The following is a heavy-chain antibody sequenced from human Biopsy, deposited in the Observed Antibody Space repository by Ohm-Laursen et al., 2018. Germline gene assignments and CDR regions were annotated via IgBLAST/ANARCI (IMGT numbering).Heavy chain of an antibody. CDR1: GGTFSNYA. V-gene: IGHV1-8*01. D-gene: IGHD3-22*01. CDR3: ARDFNYDGGGSFNFDY. J-gene: IGHJ4*02. CDR2: MNPNSGNT. Sequence: ASVKVSCKVSGGTFSNYAISWVRQAPGEGLEWMGWMNPNSGNTGYAQKFQGRVTMTRNTSISTAYMELSSPTSVDTAVYYCARDFNYDGGGSFNFDYWGQGTLVTVSS.